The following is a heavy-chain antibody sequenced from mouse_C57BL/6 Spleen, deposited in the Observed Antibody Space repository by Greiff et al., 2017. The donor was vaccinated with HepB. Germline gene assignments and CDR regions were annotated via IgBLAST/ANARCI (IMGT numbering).Heavy chain of an antibody. V-gene: IGHV5-6*01. CDR3: ARQRYSNYEGYFDV. CDR1: GFTFSSYG. Sequence: EVQRVESGGDLVKPGGSLKLSCAASGFTFSSYGMSWVRQTPDKRLEWVATISSGGSYTYYPDSVKGRFTISRDNAKNTLYLQMSSLKSEDTAMYYCARQRYSNYEGYFDVWGTGTTVTVSS. CDR2: ISSGGSYT. D-gene: IGHD2-5*01. J-gene: IGHJ1*03.